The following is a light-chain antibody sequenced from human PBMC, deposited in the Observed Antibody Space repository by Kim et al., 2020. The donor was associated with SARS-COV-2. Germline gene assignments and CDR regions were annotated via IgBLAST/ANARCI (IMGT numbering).Light chain of an antibody. CDR3: QQYGKSPIT. Sequence: SPGERCTPSCRASHSVTNNYLAWYQKKVGQPPRLLIYGASSRATGIPDRFSGSVSGTDFILTISRLEPEDFAVYYCQQYGKSPITFGQGTRLEIK. J-gene: IGKJ5*01. CDR1: HSVTNNY. CDR2: GAS. V-gene: IGKV3-20*01.